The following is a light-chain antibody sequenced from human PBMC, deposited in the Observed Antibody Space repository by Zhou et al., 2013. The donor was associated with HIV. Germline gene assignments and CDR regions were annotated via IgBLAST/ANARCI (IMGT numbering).Light chain of an antibody. J-gene: IGLJ1*01. CDR3: SSYSSSSTLYV. V-gene: IGLV2-14*02. Sequence: QSALTQPASVSGSPGQSITISCTGTSSDVGSYNLVSWYQQHPGKAPKLMIYEVTKRPSGVSNRFSGSKSGNTASLTISGLQAEDEADYNCSSYSSSSTLYVFGTGTKVTV. CDR2: EVT. CDR1: SSDVGSYNL.